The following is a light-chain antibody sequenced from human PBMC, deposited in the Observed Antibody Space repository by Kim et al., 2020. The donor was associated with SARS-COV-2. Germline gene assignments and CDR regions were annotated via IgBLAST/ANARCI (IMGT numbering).Light chain of an antibody. CDR1: SLRSFF. J-gene: IGLJ2*01. V-gene: IGLV3-19*01. Sequence: SSELTQDPAVSVALGQTVRITCQGDSLRSFFPTWYQQKPGQAPVLINYGQNNRPYGIPDRFSGSYSGNTASLTITEAQAEDEADYYCNSRDTNGDHLIFGGGTQLTVL. CDR2: GQN. CDR3: NSRDTNGDHLI.